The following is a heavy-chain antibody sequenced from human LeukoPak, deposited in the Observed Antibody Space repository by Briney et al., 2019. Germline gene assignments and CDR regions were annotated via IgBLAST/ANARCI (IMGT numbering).Heavy chain of an antibody. V-gene: IGHV3-33*01. CDR2: INYDGSNR. CDR3: ARWGGTRQFYFDY. CDR1: GFSLSNYG. Sequence: GGSLRLSCAAPGFSLSNYGLHWVRQGPGKGLEWLAVINYDGSNRYYADSVKGRFTISKDSSENTLYLQMNRLGADDTAIYYCARWGGTRQFYFDYWGQGTLATVSS. J-gene: IGHJ4*02. D-gene: IGHD3-16*01.